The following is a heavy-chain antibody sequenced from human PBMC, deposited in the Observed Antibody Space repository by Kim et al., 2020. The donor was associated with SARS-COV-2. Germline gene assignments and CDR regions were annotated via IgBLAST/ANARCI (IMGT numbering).Heavy chain of an antibody. CDR3: VIDFNATTCGA. CDR2: IISKIGGGTI. Sequence: GGSLRLSCAGSGFTFSNAWMTWVRQAPGKGLEWVGRIISKIGGGTIDYAPPVKGRFTISRDDSQNTVYLQMNSLKIEDTAVYYCVIDFNATTCGAWGQGTLVTVSS. J-gene: IGHJ5*02. V-gene: IGHV3-15*01. D-gene: IGHD5-12*01. CDR1: GFTFSNAW.